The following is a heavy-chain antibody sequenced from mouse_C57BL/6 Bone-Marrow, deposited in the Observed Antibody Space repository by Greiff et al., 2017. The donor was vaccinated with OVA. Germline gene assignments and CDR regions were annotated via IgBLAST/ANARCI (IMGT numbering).Heavy chain of an antibody. CDR2: IDPSDSET. Sequence: QVQLQQPGAELVRPGSSVKLSCKASGYTFTSYWMHWVKQRPIQGLEWIGNIDPSDSETHSNQKFKDKATLTVDKSSSTAYMQLSSLTAEDSAVDYWAREGGSYWYVEVWGTGTTVTVSS. CDR1: GYTFTSYW. CDR3: AREGGSYWYVEV. D-gene: IGHD3-1*01. V-gene: IGHV1-52*01. J-gene: IGHJ1*03.